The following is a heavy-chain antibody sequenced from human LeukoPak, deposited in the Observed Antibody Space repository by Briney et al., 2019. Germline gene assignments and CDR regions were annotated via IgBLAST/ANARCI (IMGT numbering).Heavy chain of an antibody. CDR1: GFTFSSSA. V-gene: IGHV3-23*01. J-gene: IGHJ3*02. CDR2: ISGSGGSP. D-gene: IGHD4-17*01. Sequence: PGGSLRLSCAASGFTFSSSAVSWVRQAPGKGLEWVSSISGSGGSPYYADSVKGRFTISRDNSKNTLYLQMNSLRAEDTAVYYCAKDLDYGDIWGQGTMVTVSS. CDR3: AKDLDYGDI.